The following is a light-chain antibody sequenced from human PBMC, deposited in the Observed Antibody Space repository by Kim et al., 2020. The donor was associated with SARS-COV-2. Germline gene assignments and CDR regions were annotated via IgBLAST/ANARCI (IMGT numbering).Light chain of an antibody. CDR3: QQYYSSPGFT. Sequence: DIVMTQSPDSLAVSLGERATINCKSSQSVFYSSNNKNYSAWYQQKPGQPPKLLIYWASTRESGVPDRFSGSGSGTDFTLTISSLQAEDVAVYYCQQYYSSPGFTFGPGTKVDIK. CDR1: QSVFYSSNNKNY. V-gene: IGKV4-1*01. CDR2: WAS. J-gene: IGKJ3*01.